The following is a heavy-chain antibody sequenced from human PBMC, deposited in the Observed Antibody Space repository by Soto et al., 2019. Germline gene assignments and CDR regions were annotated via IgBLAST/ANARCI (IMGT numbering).Heavy chain of an antibody. V-gene: IGHV1-3*01. D-gene: IGHD3-16*01. Sequence: ASVKVSFKASGYTFTSYAMHWVRQAPGQRLEWMGWINAGNGNTKYSQKFQGRVTITRDTSASTAYMELSSLRSEDTAVYYCARSLDMITFGGSKNHRGFEYWGQGTLVTVSS. CDR1: GYTFTSYA. CDR3: ARSLDMITFGGSKNHRGFEY. J-gene: IGHJ4*02. CDR2: INAGNGNT.